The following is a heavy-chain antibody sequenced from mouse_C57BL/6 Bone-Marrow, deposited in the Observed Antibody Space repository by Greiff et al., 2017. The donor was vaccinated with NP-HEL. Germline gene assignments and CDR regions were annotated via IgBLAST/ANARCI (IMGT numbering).Heavy chain of an antibody. CDR1: GYTFTGYW. Sequence: QVQLQQSGAELMKPGASVKLSCKATGYTFTGYWIEWVKQRPGHGLEWIGEILPGSGSTNYIEKFKGKATFTADTSSNTAYMQLSSLTTEDSAIYYCARSFYYYGSSYGAWFAYWGQGTLVTVSA. J-gene: IGHJ3*01. CDR3: ARSFYYYGSSYGAWFAY. CDR2: ILPGSGST. D-gene: IGHD1-1*01. V-gene: IGHV1-9*01.